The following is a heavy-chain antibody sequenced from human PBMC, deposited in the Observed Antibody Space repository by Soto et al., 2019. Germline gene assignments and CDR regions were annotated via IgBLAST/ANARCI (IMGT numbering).Heavy chain of an antibody. D-gene: IGHD3-10*01. V-gene: IGHV3-48*01. Sequence: GSLRLSCAASGFTFSSYSMNWVRQAPGKGLEWVSYISSSSSTIYYADSVKGRFTISRDNAKNSLYLQMNSLRAEDTAVYYCARDKGDSGSLYYYYYMDVWGKGTTVTVSS. CDR3: ARDKGDSGSLYYYYYMDV. J-gene: IGHJ6*03. CDR2: ISSSSSTI. CDR1: GFTFSSYS.